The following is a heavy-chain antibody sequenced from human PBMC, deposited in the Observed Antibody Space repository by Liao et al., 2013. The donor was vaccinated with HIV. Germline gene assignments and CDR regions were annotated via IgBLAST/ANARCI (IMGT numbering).Heavy chain of an antibody. D-gene: IGHD3-9*01. V-gene: IGHV4-34*09. Sequence: QVQLQESGPGLVKPSQTLSLTCAVYGGSFSGYYWSWIRQPPGKGLEWIGYVHSSGSTYYNPSLKSRVTISIDTSKNQFSLKLSSVTAADTAVYYCARGSRYFDWILSGPRLITDALVSGVQGTIGHRLF. CDR2: VHSSGST. CDR1: GGSFSGYY. J-gene: IGHJ3*01. CDR3: ARGSRYFDWILSGPRLITDALVS.